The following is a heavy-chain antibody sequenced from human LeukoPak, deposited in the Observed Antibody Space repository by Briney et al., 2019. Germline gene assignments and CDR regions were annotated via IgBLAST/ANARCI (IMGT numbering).Heavy chain of an antibody. V-gene: IGHV1-2*02. D-gene: IGHD5-18*01. J-gene: IGHJ6*03. CDR2: INPNSGGT. CDR1: GYTFTGYY. CDR3: ARDTAMAFYYMDV. Sequence: GASVKVSCKASGYTFTGYYMHWVRQAPGQGLEWMGWINPNSGGTNYAQKFQGRVTMTRDTSISTAYMELSRLGSDDTAVYYCARDTAMAFYYMDVWGKGTTVTVSS.